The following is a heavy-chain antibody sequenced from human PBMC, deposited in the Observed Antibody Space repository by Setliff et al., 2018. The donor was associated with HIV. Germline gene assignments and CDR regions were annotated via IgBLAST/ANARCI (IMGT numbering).Heavy chain of an antibody. CDR3: ARDKRASFDGLDV. V-gene: IGHV4-59*01. CDR1: GGSISSYY. D-gene: IGHD6-25*01. J-gene: IGHJ6*02. CDR2: IYSNRGT. Sequence: SETLSLTCNVSGGSISSYYWSWIRQPPGKGLEYIGYIYSNRGTNYNPSLKCRVTISIDTSKNQFSLRLSSVTAADTAVYYCARDKRASFDGLDVWGQGTTVTVSS.